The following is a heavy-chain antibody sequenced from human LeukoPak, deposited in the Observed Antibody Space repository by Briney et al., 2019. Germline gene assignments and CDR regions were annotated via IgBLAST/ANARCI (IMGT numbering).Heavy chain of an antibody. Sequence: ASVKVSCKASGYTFTSYGISWVRQAPGQGLEWMGWISAYNGNTNYAQKLQGRVTMTTDKSTSTAYMELSSLRSEDTAVYYCASNALYSSSWGYYYYYMDVWGKGTTVTVSS. J-gene: IGHJ6*03. CDR3: ASNALYSSSWGYYYYYMDV. CDR2: ISAYNGNT. D-gene: IGHD6-6*01. CDR1: GYTFTSYG. V-gene: IGHV1-18*01.